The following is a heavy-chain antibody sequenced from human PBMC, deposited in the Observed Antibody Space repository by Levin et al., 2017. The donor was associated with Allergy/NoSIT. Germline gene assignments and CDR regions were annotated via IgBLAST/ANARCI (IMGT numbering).Heavy chain of an antibody. J-gene: IGHJ4*02. CDR1: GYTFTGYY. CDR2: INPNSGGT. Sequence: ASVKVSCKASGYTFTGYYMHWVRQAPGQGLEWMGRINPNSGGTKFAQKFQGRVTMTRDTSISTAYMELSRLRSDDTAVYYCTRAGYCSSTNCYTIYYWGQGTLVTVS. CDR3: TRAGYCSSTNCYTIYY. V-gene: IGHV1-2*06. D-gene: IGHD2-2*01.